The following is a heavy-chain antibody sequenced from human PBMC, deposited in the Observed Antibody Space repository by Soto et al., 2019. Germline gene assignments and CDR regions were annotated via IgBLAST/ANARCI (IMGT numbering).Heavy chain of an antibody. CDR2: VIPIYGTA. V-gene: IGHV1-69*01. CDR3: ARDRGSGSGFGYYYYGMDV. CDR1: GGTFSSYA. J-gene: IGHJ6*02. Sequence: QVQLVQSGAEVKKPGSSVKVSCKASGGTFSSYAISWVRQAPGQGLEWMGGVIPIYGTANYAQKFQVRVTITAAESTSTAYLELSSLRSEDTAVYYCARDRGSGSGFGYYYYGMDVWGQGTTVTVSS. D-gene: IGHD3-10*01.